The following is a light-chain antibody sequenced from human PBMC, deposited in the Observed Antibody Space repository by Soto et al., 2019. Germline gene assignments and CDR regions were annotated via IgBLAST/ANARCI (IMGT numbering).Light chain of an antibody. CDR3: QSYDNSLSGNVV. Sequence: QAVVTQPPSVSGAPGQRVTISCTGSSSNIGAGYDVHWYQQLPGTAPKLLIYGNSNRPSGFPDRFSGSKSGTSGSLAITGLQAEDEADYYCQSYDNSLSGNVVFGGGTKLTVL. CDR1: SSNIGAGYD. J-gene: IGLJ2*01. CDR2: GNS. V-gene: IGLV1-40*01.